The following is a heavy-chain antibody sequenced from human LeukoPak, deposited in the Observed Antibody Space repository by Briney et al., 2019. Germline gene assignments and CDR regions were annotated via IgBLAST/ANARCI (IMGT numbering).Heavy chain of an antibody. CDR1: VGSISSGCYY. D-gene: IGHD3-22*01. V-gene: IGHV4-31*03. Sequence: NPSETLSLTCTVSVGSISSGCYYWSWIRQHPGRGLEWIGYIYYSGSTYYNPSLKSRVAISVDTSKNQFSLKLSSVTAADTAVYYCARGRITMIGDWGQGTLVTVSS. J-gene: IGHJ4*02. CDR2: IYYSGST. CDR3: ARGRITMIGD.